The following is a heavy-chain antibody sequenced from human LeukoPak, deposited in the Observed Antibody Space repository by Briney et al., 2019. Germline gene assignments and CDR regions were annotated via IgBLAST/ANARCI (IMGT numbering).Heavy chain of an antibody. CDR2: ISWNSGSI. CDR3: AKAWDYYDSSGYYFWDAFDI. J-gene: IGHJ3*02. Sequence: GRSLRLSCAASGFTFDDYAMHWVRQAPGKGLEWVSGISWNSGSIGYADSVKGRFTISRDNSKNTLYLQMNSLRAEDTAVYYCAKAWDYYDSSGYYFWDAFDIWGQGTMVTVSS. CDR1: GFTFDDYA. V-gene: IGHV3-9*01. D-gene: IGHD3-22*01.